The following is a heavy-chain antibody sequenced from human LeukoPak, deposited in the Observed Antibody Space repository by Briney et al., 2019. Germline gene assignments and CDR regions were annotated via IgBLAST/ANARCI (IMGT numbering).Heavy chain of an antibody. J-gene: IGHJ6*03. D-gene: IGHD3/OR15-3a*01. CDR2: IYHSGST. V-gene: IGHV4-4*02. CDR3: ARGPSRRDWLVRYYYYMDV. CDR1: GGSISSSNW. Sequence: SGTLSLTCAVSGGSISSSNWWSWVRQPPGKGLEWIGEIYHSGSTNYNPSLKSRVTISVDTSKNQFSLKLSSVTAADTAVYYCARGPSRRDWLVRYYYYMDVWGKGTTVTVSS.